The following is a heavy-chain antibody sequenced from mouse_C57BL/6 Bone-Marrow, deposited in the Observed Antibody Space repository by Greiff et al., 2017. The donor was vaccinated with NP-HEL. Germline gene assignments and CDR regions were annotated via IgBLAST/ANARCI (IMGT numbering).Heavy chain of an antibody. Sequence: EVQVVESGGGLVKPGGSLKLSCAASGFTFSSYAMSWVRQTPEKRLEWVATISDGGSYTYYPDNVKCRFTISRDNAKNNLYLQMSHLKSEDTAMYYCARPLHYYGSSPYAMDYWGQGTSVTVSS. V-gene: IGHV5-4*01. CDR3: ARPLHYYGSSPYAMDY. J-gene: IGHJ4*01. CDR2: ISDGGSYT. D-gene: IGHD1-1*01. CDR1: GFTFSSYA.